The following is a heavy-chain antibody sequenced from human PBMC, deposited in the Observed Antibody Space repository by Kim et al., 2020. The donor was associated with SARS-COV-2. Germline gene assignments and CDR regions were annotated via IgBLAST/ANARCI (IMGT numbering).Heavy chain of an antibody. Sequence: PSLKSRVTISVDPSKNQFSLKLSSVTAADTAVYYCARDGYCSSTSCAFDIWGQGTMVTVSS. D-gene: IGHD2-2*03. CDR3: ARDGYCSSTSCAFDI. J-gene: IGHJ3*02. V-gene: IGHV4-31*02.